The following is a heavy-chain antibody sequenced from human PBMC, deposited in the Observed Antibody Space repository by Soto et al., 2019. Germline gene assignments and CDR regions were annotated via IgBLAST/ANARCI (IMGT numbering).Heavy chain of an antibody. V-gene: IGHV4-59*01. CDR1: GGSISGYY. J-gene: IGHJ4*02. CDR3: AKYRRTDAEGYRLDF. CDR2: VYYSGST. D-gene: IGHD5-12*01. Sequence: SETLSLTCTVSGGSISGYYWSWIRQPPGKGLEWIGYVYYSGSTKYNPSLESRVTISVDMSNNQFSLMLTSVTAADTAVYYCAKYRRTDAEGYRLDFWGQGTLVTVSS.